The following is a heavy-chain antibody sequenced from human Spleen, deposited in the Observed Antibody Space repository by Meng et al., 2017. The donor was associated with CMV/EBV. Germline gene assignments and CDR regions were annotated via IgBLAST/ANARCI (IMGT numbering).Heavy chain of an antibody. CDR3: AKSSVPIVVVPAGIHYYYYGMDV. V-gene: IGHV3-23*01. CDR2: ISGSGGST. J-gene: IGHJ6*02. Sequence: GESLKISCAASGFTFSSYAMSWVRQAPGKGLEWVSAISGSGGSTYYADSVKGRFTISRDNSKNTLYLQMNSLRAEDTAVYYCAKSSVPIVVVPAGIHYYYYGMDVWGQGTTVTVSS. D-gene: IGHD2-2*01. CDR1: GFTFSSYA.